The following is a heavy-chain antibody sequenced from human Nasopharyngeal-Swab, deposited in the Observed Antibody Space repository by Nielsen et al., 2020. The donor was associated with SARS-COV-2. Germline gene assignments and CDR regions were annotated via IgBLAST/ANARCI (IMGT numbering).Heavy chain of an antibody. J-gene: IGHJ4*02. V-gene: IGHV3-11*06. CDR2: ISGKSTYT. CDR3: ARETRDY. D-gene: IGHD1-14*01. Sequence: WIRQPPGKWLEWISYISGKSTYTSYADSVKGRFTISRDNVKKSLYLQMNSLRAEDTAVYYCARETRDYWGQGILVTVSS.